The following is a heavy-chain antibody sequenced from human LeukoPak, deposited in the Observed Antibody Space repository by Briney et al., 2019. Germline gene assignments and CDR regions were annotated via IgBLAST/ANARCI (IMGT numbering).Heavy chain of an antibody. J-gene: IGHJ4*02. CDR2: ISSSSNTI. CDR1: GFTFSSLG. D-gene: IGHD2-15*01. Sequence: PGGSLRLSCAASGFTFSSLGVNWVRQAPGKGLEWVSYISSSSNTIYYADSVKGRFTISRDNAKNSLYLQMNSLRAEDTAVYYCASPRSSGGSYPLRYWGQGTLVTVSS. CDR3: ASPRSSGGSYPLRY. V-gene: IGHV3-48*01.